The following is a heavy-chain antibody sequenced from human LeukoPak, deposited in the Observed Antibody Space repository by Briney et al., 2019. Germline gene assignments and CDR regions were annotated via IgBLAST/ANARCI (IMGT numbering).Heavy chain of an antibody. V-gene: IGHV5-51*01. CDR2: IYPGDSDT. CDR1: GYSFTSYW. CDR3: ARGYYYGSSGYLYDAFDI. D-gene: IGHD3-22*01. Sequence: GESLKISCKGSGYSFTSYWIGWVRQMPGKGLEWMGIIYPGDSDTRYSPSFQGQVTISADKSISTAYLQWSSLKASDTAMYYCARGYYYGSSGYLYDAFDIWGQGTMVTVSS. J-gene: IGHJ3*02.